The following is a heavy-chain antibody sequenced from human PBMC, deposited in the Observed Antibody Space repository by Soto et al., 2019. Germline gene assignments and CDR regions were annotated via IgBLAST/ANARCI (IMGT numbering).Heavy chain of an antibody. J-gene: IGHJ6*04. CDR2: IYYSGST. V-gene: IGHV4-31*03. CDR3: ARDLRFRGFYGMDV. CDR1: GGSISSGGYY. Sequence: QVQLQESGPGLVKPSQTLSLTCTVSGGSISSGGYYWSWIRQHPGKGLEWIGYIYYSGSTYYNPALKSRVTISVDTSKNQFSLKLSSVTAADTAVYYCARDLRFRGFYGMDVWGKGTTVTVSS. D-gene: IGHD3-10*01.